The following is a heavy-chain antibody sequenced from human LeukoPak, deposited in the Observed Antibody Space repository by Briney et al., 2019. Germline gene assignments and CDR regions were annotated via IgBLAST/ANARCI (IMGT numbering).Heavy chain of an antibody. Sequence: GESLKISCQGSGYSFTSYSSSGVRQMPGKGLEWMGRIDPSDSYTNYSPSFQGHVTISADKSISTAYLHSSSLQCSETAMYYCASGYGSRLQVTYYYYFGTNVWSQGTTVTVSS. CDR1: GYSFTSYS. CDR2: IDPSDSYT. V-gene: IGHV5-10-1*01. D-gene: IGHD3-10*01. J-gene: IGHJ6*02. CDR3: ASGYGSRLQVTYYYYFGTNV.